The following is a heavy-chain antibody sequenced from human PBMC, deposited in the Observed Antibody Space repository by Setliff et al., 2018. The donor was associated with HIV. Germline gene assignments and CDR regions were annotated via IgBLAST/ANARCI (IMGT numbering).Heavy chain of an antibody. CDR1: GYSISSGYY. CDR3: ARVKGGSYSYYYYGMDV. V-gene: IGHV4-38-2*01. J-gene: IGHJ6*02. CDR2: IYHSGST. Sequence: SETLSLTCAVSGYSISSGYYWGWIRQPPGKGLEWIGSIYHSGSTYYNPSLKSRVTISVDTSKNQFSLKLSSVTAADTAVYYCARVKGGSYSYYYYGMDVWGQGTTVTVSS. D-gene: IGHD1-26*01.